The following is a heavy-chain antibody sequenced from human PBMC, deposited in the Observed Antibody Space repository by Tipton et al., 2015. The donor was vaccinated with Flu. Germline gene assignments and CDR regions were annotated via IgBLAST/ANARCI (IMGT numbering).Heavy chain of an antibody. V-gene: IGHV4-39*07. D-gene: IGHD3-9*01. CDR3: ARDRYDILTGSFSWFDP. CDR1: GDSMTSSSFY. J-gene: IGHJ5*02. CDR2: VSHSGST. Sequence: TLSLTCSVSGDSMTSSSFYWGWIRQPPGKGLEWIGSVSHSGSTSYNPSLKSRIVMSIDTSKSQFSLTLRSVTAADTAVYYCARDRYDILTGSFSWFDPWGQGTLVTVSS.